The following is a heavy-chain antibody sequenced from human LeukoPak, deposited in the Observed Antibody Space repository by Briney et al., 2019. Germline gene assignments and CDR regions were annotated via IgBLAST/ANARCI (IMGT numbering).Heavy chain of an antibody. D-gene: IGHD6-6*01. Sequence: PSETLSLTCTVSGGSITNSHFFWSWVRRPPGTGLEWIGSISYSWRTFYNPSLRSRVTIYVESSWNQFSLRLNSVTAADTAVYYCARHSEEDGSNPKPLDYWGQGTLVTVSS. V-gene: IGHV4-39*01. CDR3: ARHSEEDGSNPKPLDY. CDR1: GGSITNSHFF. J-gene: IGHJ4*02. CDR2: ISYSWRT.